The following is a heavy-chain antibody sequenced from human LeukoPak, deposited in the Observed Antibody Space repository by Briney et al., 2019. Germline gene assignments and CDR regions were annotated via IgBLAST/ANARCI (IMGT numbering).Heavy chain of an antibody. CDR2: IYNSGTT. V-gene: IGHV4-59*01. J-gene: IGHJ4*02. CDR1: GGSISGYY. CDR3: ARDGLQGSIL. D-gene: IGHD4-11*01. Sequence: PSETLSLTCTVSGGSISGYYCSWIRQPPGKGLEWIGYIYNSGTTTYNPSLKSRVTISVDTSKNQFSLRLRSVTAVDTAVYYCARDGLQGSILWGQGTLVTVSS.